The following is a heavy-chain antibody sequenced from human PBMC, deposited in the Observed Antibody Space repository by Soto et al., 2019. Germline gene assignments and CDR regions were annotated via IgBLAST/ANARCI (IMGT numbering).Heavy chain of an antibody. CDR1: GGSISSSDYY. V-gene: IGHV4-39*01. CDR2: IYYSGNT. Sequence: QLQLQESGPGLVKPSETLSLTCTVSGGSISSSDYYWGWIRQPPGKGLEWIGSIYYSGNTYYNPSLKSRVTISVDTSKNQFSLKLNFVTAADTAVYYCARQGYYSTKTYPPSRFWGQGTLVTVSS. D-gene: IGHD2-8*01. CDR3: ARQGYYSTKTYPPSRF. J-gene: IGHJ1*01.